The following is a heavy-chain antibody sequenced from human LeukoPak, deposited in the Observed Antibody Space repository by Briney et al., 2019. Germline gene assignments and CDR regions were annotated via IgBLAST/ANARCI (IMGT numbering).Heavy chain of an antibody. J-gene: IGHJ4*02. CDR3: ARAKSYYYDSSGYYPFDY. Sequence: GASVKVSCKASGYTFTGYYMHWVRQAPGQGLEWMGRINPNSGGTNYAQTFQGRVTMNRDTSISTSYMELSRLRYDDTAVYYCARAKSYYYDSSGYYPFDYWGQGTLVTVSS. CDR1: GYTFTGYY. CDR2: INPNSGGT. D-gene: IGHD3-22*01. V-gene: IGHV1-2*06.